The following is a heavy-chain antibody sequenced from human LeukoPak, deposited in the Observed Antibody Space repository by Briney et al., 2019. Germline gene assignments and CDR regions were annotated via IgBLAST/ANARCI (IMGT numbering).Heavy chain of an antibody. CDR2: ISGSGGST. J-gene: IGHJ4*02. CDR3: AKAGSIAAAGTYDY. CDR1: GFTFSSYA. V-gene: IGHV3-23*01. D-gene: IGHD6-13*01. Sequence: GGSLRLSCAASGFTFSSYAMSWVRQAPGKGLEWVSAISGSGGSTYDADSVKGRFTISRDNSKNTLYLQMNSLRAEDTAVYYCAKAGSIAAAGTYDYWGQGTLVTVSS.